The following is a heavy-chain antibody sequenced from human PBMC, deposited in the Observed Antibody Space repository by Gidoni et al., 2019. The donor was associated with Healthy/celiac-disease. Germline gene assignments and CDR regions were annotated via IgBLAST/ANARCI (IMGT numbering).Heavy chain of an antibody. CDR2: IYSVGST. CDR1: GFTVSSNY. Sequence: EVQLVETGGGLIQPGGSLRLSCAASGFTVSSNYMSWVRQAPGKGLEWVSVIYSVGSTYYADSVKGRFTISRDNCKNTLYLQMNSLRAEDTAVYYCARVGGYCSGGSCYSGDLFDPWGQGTLVTVSS. CDR3: ARVGGYCSGGSCYSGDLFDP. D-gene: IGHD2-15*01. J-gene: IGHJ5*02. V-gene: IGHV3-53*02.